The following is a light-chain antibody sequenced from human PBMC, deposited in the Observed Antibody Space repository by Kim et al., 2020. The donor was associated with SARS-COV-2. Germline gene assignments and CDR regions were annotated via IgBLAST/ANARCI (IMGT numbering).Light chain of an antibody. CDR1: AIGSKS. V-gene: IGLV3-21*04. CDR3: QVWDSSSDHRVV. J-gene: IGLJ2*01. CDR2: SDS. Sequence: PGKTTRVSCGGNAIGSKSVPSYQQKTGQAPVLVMYSDSDRPSGIPERFSGSNSGNTATLTISRVEAGNEADYYCQVWDSSSDHRVVFGGGTKLTVL.